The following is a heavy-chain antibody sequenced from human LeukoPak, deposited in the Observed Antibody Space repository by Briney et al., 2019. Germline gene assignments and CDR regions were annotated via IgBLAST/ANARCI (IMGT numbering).Heavy chain of an antibody. CDR3: TRGRSTAGQTYYFDY. CDR2: IRSKAYGGTT. V-gene: IGHV3-49*03. J-gene: IGHJ4*02. CDR1: GFTFGDYA. D-gene: IGHD6-13*01. Sequence: GRSLRLSCTASGFTFGDYAMSWFRQAPGKGLEWVGFIRSKAYGGTTEYAASVKGRFTISRDDSKSIAYLQMNSLKTEDTAVYYCTRGRSTAGQTYYFDYWGQGTLVTVSS.